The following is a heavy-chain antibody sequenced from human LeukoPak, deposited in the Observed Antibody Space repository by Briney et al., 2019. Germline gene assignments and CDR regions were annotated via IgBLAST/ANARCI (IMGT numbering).Heavy chain of an antibody. V-gene: IGHV3-23*01. CDR2: ISGSGGST. CDR3: AKDIIAAAGTIGSYYFDY. Sequence: TGGSLRLSCAASGFTFSSYAMIWVRQAPGKGLEWVSAISGSGGSTYYADSVKGRFTIARDNSKNTLYLQMNSLRAKDTAVYYCAKDIIAAAGTIGSYYFDYWGQGTLVTVSS. D-gene: IGHD6-13*01. J-gene: IGHJ4*02. CDR1: GFTFSSYA.